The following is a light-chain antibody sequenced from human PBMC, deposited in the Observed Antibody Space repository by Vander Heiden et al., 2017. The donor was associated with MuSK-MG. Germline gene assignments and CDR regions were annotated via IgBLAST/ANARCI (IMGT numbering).Light chain of an antibody. CDR1: QDIKND. V-gene: IGKV1-6*01. J-gene: IGKJ1*01. Sequence: AIQMIQSPSSLSASVGDRVTITCQASQDIKNDLGWYQQKPGKAPKLLIYAASSLQGAVPSRFSGSGSGTDFTLTISSLQPEDSATYYCRQDDSYPRTFGQGTKVEIK. CDR3: RQDDSYPRT. CDR2: AAS.